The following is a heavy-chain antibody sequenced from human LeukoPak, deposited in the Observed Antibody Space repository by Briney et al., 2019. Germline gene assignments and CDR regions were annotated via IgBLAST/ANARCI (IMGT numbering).Heavy chain of an antibody. V-gene: IGHV3-23*01. J-gene: IGHJ4*02. D-gene: IGHD3-10*01. CDR1: GFTFSSYG. CDR3: AKDHGRDYYGSGRYDY. Sequence: GGTLRLSCAASGFTFSSYGMSWVRQAPGKGLEWVSAISGSGGSTYYADSVKGRFTISRDNSKNTLYLQMNSLRAEDTAVYYCAKDHGRDYYGSGRYDYWGQGTLVTVSS. CDR2: ISGSGGST.